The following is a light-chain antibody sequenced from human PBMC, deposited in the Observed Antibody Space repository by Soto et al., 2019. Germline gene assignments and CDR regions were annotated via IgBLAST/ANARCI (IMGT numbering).Light chain of an antibody. CDR2: GAS. CDR3: QQYDIWPWT. CDR1: QSVSSN. V-gene: IGKV3-15*01. Sequence: EIVLTQSPATLSVSPGERATLSCRASQSVSSNLAWYQQKPGQAPRLLIHGASTRAPGFPARFSGSGSGTDFTLTISSLQSEDFAVYYCQQYDIWPWTFGQGTKVDIK. J-gene: IGKJ1*01.